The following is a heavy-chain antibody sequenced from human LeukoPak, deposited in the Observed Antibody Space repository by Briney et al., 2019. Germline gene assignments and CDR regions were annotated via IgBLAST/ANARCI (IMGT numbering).Heavy chain of an antibody. CDR3: ARYTGRYSNSYFDY. CDR2: IYSDAST. J-gene: IGHJ4*02. Sequence: GGSLRLSCAASGFIVSSNYMSWVRQSPGKGLQWVSLIYSDASTYYADSVKGRFISSRDNSKNTLYLQMNSLRAEDTAVYYCARYTGRYSNSYFDYWGQGTLVTVSS. CDR1: GFIVSSNY. D-gene: IGHD1-26*01. V-gene: IGHV3-66*01.